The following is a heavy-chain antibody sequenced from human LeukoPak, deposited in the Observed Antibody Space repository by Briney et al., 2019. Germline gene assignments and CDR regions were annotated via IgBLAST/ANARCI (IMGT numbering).Heavy chain of an antibody. V-gene: IGHV3-7*03. CDR3: ARGSRYCSSTSCYNFDY. Sequence: PGGSLRRSCAASGFTCSSYWRSWVRQAAGKGLEGVANIKEDGSEKYYVDSVKGRFIISRDNAKNSLYLQMNSLRAEDTAVYYCARGSRYCSSTSCYNFDYWGQGTLVTVSS. CDR2: IKEDGSEK. D-gene: IGHD2-2*01. J-gene: IGHJ4*02. CDR1: GFTCSSYW.